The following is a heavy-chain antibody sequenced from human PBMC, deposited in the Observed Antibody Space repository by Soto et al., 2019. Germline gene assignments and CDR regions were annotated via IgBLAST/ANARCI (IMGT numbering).Heavy chain of an antibody. Sequence: ASVKVSCKASGYTFTSYAMHWVRQAPGQRLEWMGWINAGSGNTKYSQKFQGRVTITRDTSASTAYMELSSLRSEDTAVYYCARHRYCSGGSCYVLAPWGQGTLVTVSS. CDR2: INAGSGNT. CDR1: GYTFTSYA. V-gene: IGHV1-3*01. D-gene: IGHD2-15*01. CDR3: ARHRYCSGGSCYVLAP. J-gene: IGHJ5*02.